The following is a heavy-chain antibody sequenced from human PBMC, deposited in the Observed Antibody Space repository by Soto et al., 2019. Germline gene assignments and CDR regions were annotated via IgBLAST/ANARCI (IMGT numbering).Heavy chain of an antibody. CDR2: INAGNGNT. CDR3: ARAYIVVVVAANWFDP. J-gene: IGHJ5*02. Sequence: ASVKVSCNASGYTFTSYAMHWVRQAPGQRLEWMGWINAGNGNTKYSQKFQGRVTITRDTSASTAYMELSSLRSEDMAVFYCARAYIVVVVAANWFDPWGQGTLVTVSS. D-gene: IGHD2-15*01. V-gene: IGHV1-3*01. CDR1: GYTFTSYA.